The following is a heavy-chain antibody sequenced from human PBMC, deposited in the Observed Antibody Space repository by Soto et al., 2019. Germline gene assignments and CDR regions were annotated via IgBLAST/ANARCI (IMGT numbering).Heavy chain of an antibody. J-gene: IGHJ3*02. CDR3: AREIAVAGNRGGALDI. V-gene: IGHV3-11*06. Sequence: QVQLVESGGGLVKPGGSLRLSCAASGFTFSDYYMSWIRQAPGKGLEWVSYISSSSSYTNYADSVKGRFTISRDNAKNSLYLQMNSLRAEDTAVYYCAREIAVAGNRGGALDIWGQGTMVTVSS. CDR1: GFTFSDYY. D-gene: IGHD6-19*01. CDR2: ISSSSSYT.